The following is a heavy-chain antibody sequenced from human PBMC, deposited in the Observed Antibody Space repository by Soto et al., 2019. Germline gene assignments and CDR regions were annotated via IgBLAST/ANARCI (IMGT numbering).Heavy chain of an antibody. D-gene: IGHD6-13*01. Sequence: QVQLVQSGAEVKKPGASVKVSCKASGYTFTSYAMHWVRQAPGQRLEWMGWINAGNGNTKYSQKFQGRVTITRDTSASTAYMERSSLRSEGTAVYYCAREAAAPIVYNWFDPWGQGTLVTVSS. CDR1: GYTFTSYA. CDR3: AREAAAPIVYNWFDP. V-gene: IGHV1-3*01. CDR2: INAGNGNT. J-gene: IGHJ5*02.